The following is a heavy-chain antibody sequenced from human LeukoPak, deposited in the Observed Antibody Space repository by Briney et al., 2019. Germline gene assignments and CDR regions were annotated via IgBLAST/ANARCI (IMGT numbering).Heavy chain of an antibody. Sequence: SETLSLTCTVSGGSISSYYWSWIRQPPGMGLEWIGYIYYSGSTNYNPSLKSRVTISVDTSKNQFSLKLSSVTAADTAVYYCARSHYDFWSGSGMFDYWGQGTLVTVSS. J-gene: IGHJ4*02. V-gene: IGHV4-59*01. CDR2: IYYSGST. CDR3: ARSHYDFWSGSGMFDY. CDR1: GGSISSYY. D-gene: IGHD3-3*01.